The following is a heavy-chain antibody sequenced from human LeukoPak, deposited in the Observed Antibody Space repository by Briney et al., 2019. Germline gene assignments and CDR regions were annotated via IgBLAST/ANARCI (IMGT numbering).Heavy chain of an antibody. CDR1: GFTFSSYG. V-gene: IGHV3-30*18. J-gene: IGHJ4*02. D-gene: IGHD2-15*01. Sequence: PGRSLRLSCAASGFTFSSYGMHWVRQAPGKGLEWVAVISYDGSNKYYADSVKGRFTISRDNSKNTLYLQMNSLRAEDTAVYYCAKDWEGSGGREELDYWGQGTLVTVSS. CDR2: ISYDGSNK. CDR3: AKDWEGSGGREELDY.